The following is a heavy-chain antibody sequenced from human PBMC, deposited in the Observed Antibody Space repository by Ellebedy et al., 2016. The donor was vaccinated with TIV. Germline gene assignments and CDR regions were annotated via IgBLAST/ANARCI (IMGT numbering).Heavy chain of an antibody. V-gene: IGHV3-7*03. CDR1: GLTFSRYW. J-gene: IGHJ4*02. Sequence: GESLKISCAASGLTFSRYWMSWVRQAPGRGLEWVANIKQDGSDQHYVDSVKGRFTISRDNAKNSLYLPMNSLSADDAAVYYCARGSGYCSSTSCSGETDWGQGTPVTVSS. D-gene: IGHD2-2*01. CDR2: IKQDGSDQ. CDR3: ARGSGYCSSTSCSGETD.